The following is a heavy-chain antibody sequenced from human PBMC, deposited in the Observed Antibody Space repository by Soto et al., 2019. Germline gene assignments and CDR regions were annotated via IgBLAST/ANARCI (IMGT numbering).Heavy chain of an antibody. CDR1: GFTFSSYA. J-gene: IGHJ4*02. CDR2: ISGSGGST. V-gene: IGHV3-23*01. D-gene: IGHD2-15*01. CDR3: AKGRSGYCSGGSCYVDY. Sequence: EVQLLESGGGLVQPGGSLRHSCAASGFTFSSYAMSWVRQAPGKGLEWVSAISGSGGSTYYADSVKGRFTISRDNSKNTLYLQTNSLRAEDTAVYYCAKGRSGYCSGGSCYVDYWGQGTLVTVSS.